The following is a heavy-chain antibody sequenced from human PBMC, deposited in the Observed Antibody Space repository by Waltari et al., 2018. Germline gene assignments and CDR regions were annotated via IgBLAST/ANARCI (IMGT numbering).Heavy chain of an antibody. CDR2: IDWDEDK. V-gene: IGHV2-70*04. J-gene: IGHJ6*02. CDR3: ARMVGPTYYHGLDV. D-gene: IGHD1-26*01. CDR1: GLSLSSSGTP. Sequence: QVTLKESGPALVKPTQTLTLTCTVSGLSLSSSGTPVSWVRPPPGKALEWLARIDWDEDKYYSPSLKARLTISKDTFKNQVVLTMTNVDPVDTATYYCARMVGPTYYHGLDVWGQGTTVIVSS.